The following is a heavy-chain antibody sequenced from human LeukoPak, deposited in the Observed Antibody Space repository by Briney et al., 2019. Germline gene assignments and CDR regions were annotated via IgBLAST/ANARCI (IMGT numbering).Heavy chain of an antibody. CDR1: GGSFSGYY. V-gene: IGHV4-34*01. CDR2: INHSGST. Sequence: SETLSLTCAVYGGSFSGYYWSWIRQPPGKGLEWIGEINHSGSTNYNPSLKSRVTISVDTSKNQFSLQLNSVTPEDTAVYYCARLGNGYSGYDYTWFDPWGQGTLVTVSS. CDR3: ARLGNGYSGYDYTWFDP. J-gene: IGHJ5*02. D-gene: IGHD5-12*01.